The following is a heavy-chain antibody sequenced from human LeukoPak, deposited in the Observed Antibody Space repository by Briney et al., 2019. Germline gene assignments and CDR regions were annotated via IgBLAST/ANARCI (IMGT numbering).Heavy chain of an antibody. CDR2: INPSGGST. J-gene: IGHJ4*02. Sequence: ASVKVSCKASGYTFTSYYMHWVRQAPGQGLEWMGIINPSGGSTSYAQKFQGRVTMTRDTSTSTVYMELSSLRSEDTAVYCCARTTMEKDYFDYWGQGTLVTVSS. D-gene: IGHD4/OR15-4a*01. V-gene: IGHV1-46*01. CDR1: GYTFTSYY. CDR3: ARTTMEKDYFDY.